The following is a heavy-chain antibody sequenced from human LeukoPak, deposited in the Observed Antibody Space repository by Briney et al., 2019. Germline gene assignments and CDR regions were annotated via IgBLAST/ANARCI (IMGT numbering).Heavy chain of an antibody. CDR1: GGSISTYY. Sequence: SETLSLTCTVSGGSISTYYWSWIRQPAGKGLEWIGRISTTENTNYNPSLKSRVTISVDKSKNQFSLRLSSVTAADTAVYYCARQSGGNYVYFDYWGQGTQVTVSS. D-gene: IGHD2-15*01. CDR2: ISTTENT. J-gene: IGHJ4*02. V-gene: IGHV4-4*07. CDR3: ARQSGGNYVYFDY.